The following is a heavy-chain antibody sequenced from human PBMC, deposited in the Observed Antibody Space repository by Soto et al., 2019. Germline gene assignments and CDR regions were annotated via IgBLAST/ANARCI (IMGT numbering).Heavy chain of an antibody. D-gene: IGHD6-19*01. CDR1: GFTFSSYA. V-gene: IGHV3-23*01. J-gene: IGHJ4*02. CDR2: ISGNGGST. Sequence: GGSLRLSCAASGFTFSSYAMSWVRRAPGKGLEWVSAISGNGGSTYYADSGKGRFTISRDNSKNTLYLQMNSLRAEDTAVYYCAKDRESGYSSGWYFDYWGQGTLVTVSS. CDR3: AKDRESGYSSGWYFDY.